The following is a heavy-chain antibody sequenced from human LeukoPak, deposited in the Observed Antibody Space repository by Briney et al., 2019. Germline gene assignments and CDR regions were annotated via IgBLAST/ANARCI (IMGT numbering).Heavy chain of an antibody. CDR2: IYYSGST. CDR1: GGSFSGYY. Sequence: PSETLSLTCAVYGGSFSGYYWSWIRQPPGKGLEWIGYIYYSGSTNYNPSLKSRVTISVDTSKNQFSLKLSSVTAADTAVYYCAREGDYSLDYWGQGTLVTVSS. CDR3: AREGDYSLDY. D-gene: IGHD4-17*01. V-gene: IGHV4-59*01. J-gene: IGHJ4*02.